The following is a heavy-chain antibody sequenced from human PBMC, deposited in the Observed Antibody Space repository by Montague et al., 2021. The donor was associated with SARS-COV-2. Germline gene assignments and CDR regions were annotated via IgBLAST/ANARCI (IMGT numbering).Heavy chain of an antibody. CDR2: IYSGGTT. Sequence: SLRLSCAASGFTVSSNHMSWVRQAPGKGLEWVSVIYSGGTTYYADSVKGRFTISRDNSKNTLYLQVNSLRAEDTAVYYCARALPFSNWFDPWGQGTLVTVSS. CDR1: GFTVSSNH. D-gene: IGHD1-26*01. CDR3: ARALPFSNWFDP. J-gene: IGHJ5*02. V-gene: IGHV3-66*01.